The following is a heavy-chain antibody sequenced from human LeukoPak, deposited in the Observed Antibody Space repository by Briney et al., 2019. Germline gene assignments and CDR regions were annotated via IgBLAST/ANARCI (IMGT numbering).Heavy chain of an antibody. CDR1: GGSISSYY. D-gene: IGHD6-13*01. V-gene: IGHV4-59*01. CDR3: ARVEYSSSHDNWFDP. Sequence: SETPSLTCTVSGGSISSYYWSWIRQPPGKGLEWIGYIYYSGSTNYNPSLKSRVTISVDTSKNQLSLKLSSVTAADTAVYYCARVEYSSSHDNWFDPWGQGTLVTVSS. CDR2: IYYSGST. J-gene: IGHJ5*02.